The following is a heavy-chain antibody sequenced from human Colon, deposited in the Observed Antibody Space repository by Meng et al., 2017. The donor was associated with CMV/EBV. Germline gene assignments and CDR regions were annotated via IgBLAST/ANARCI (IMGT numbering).Heavy chain of an antibody. D-gene: IGHD1-7*01. V-gene: IGHV3-53*01. CDR2: IYAVGTP. J-gene: IGHJ4*02. Sequence: GESLKISCSASGFPIVSHYMVWVRQAPGKGLEWVSLIYAVGTPYYADSVKGRFTISRDNDKNIIDLQMSSLTADDTAIYYCVTGTTGYFDLWGQGTLVTVSS. CDR3: VTGTTGYFDL. CDR1: GFPIVSHY.